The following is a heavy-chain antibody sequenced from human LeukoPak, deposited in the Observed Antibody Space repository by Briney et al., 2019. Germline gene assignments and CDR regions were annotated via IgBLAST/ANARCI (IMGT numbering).Heavy chain of an antibody. Sequence: SETLSLTCAVYGGSFRGYYWSWIRQPPGKGLEWIGEINHSGSTNYNPSLKSRVTMSVDTSKNQFSLKLTSVTAADTAVYYCARHSQRGVVPMAYWGQGTLVTVSS. CDR2: INHSGST. J-gene: IGHJ4*02. V-gene: IGHV4-34*01. D-gene: IGHD2-15*01. CDR3: ARHSQRGVVPMAY. CDR1: GGSFRGYY.